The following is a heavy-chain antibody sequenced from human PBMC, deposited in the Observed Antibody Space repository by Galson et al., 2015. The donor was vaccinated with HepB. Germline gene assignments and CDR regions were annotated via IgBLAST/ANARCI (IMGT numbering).Heavy chain of an antibody. V-gene: IGHV3-23*01. Sequence: LRLSCAASGFTFSSYAMSWVRQAPGKGLEWVSAISGSGGSTYYADSVKGRFTISRDNSKNTLYLQMNSLRAEDTAVYYCAKDLAFIAVAGTMGGYWGQGTLGTVSS. CDR3: AKDLAFIAVAGTMGGY. J-gene: IGHJ4*02. CDR1: GFTFSSYA. CDR2: ISGSGGST. D-gene: IGHD6-19*01.